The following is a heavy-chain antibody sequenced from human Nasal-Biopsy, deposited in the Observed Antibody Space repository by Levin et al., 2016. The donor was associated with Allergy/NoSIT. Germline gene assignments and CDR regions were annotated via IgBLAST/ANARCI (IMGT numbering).Heavy chain of an antibody. CDR3: ATGDILTTLAVPPPPDH. CDR2: LFSGGST. Sequence: GGSLRLSCAASGFTVSNTYLTWVRQAPGKGLEWVSLLFSGGSTYYANSVRGRFTISRDNSKNTLFLQMNSLRVEDTAVYYCATGDILTTLAVPPPPDHWGQGTLVTVSS. V-gene: IGHV3-53*01. J-gene: IGHJ4*02. CDR1: GFTVSNTY. D-gene: IGHD3-9*01.